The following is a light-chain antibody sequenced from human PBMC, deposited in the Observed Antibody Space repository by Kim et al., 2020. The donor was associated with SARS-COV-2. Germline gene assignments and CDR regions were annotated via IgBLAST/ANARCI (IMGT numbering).Light chain of an antibody. CDR1: QTISVS. CDR2: EAS. CDR3: QQRINWPPT. Sequence: SAGERPPHSCRACQTISVSLSWYHQKPRRAPRLLIYEASSWAPCLPSRFSGSGSRTDFTLTISSLEPEHFAGYFCQQRINWPPTFGQGTQGHIK. V-gene: IGKV3-11*01. J-gene: IGKJ3*01.